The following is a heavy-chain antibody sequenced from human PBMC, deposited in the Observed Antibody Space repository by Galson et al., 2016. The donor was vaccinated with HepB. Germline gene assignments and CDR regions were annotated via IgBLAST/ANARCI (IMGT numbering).Heavy chain of an antibody. CDR1: GYSFTNYW. J-gene: IGHJ4*02. CDR3: ARHYYDILTGYYNFDS. CDR2: ISPGDSDS. D-gene: IGHD3-9*01. Sequence: QSGADVTKPGESLKISCKGSGYSFTNYWIGWVRQMPGKGLEWMGIISPGDSDSRYSPSFQGQVTISADKSISTAYLQWSSLKASDTAMYYCARHYYDILTGYYNFDSWGQGTLVTVSS. V-gene: IGHV5-51*01.